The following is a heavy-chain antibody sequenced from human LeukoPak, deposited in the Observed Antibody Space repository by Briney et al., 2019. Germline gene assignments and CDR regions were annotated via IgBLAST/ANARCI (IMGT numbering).Heavy chain of an antibody. CDR3: ARESREPYYYYMDV. Sequence: SETLSLTCAVYGGSFSGYYWSWIRQPPGKGLEWIGEINHSGSTNYNPSLKSRVTISVDTSKNQLSLKLSSVTAADTAVYYCARESREPYYYYMDVWGKGTTVTVSS. V-gene: IGHV4-34*01. J-gene: IGHJ6*03. CDR1: GGSFSGYY. D-gene: IGHD1-14*01. CDR2: INHSGST.